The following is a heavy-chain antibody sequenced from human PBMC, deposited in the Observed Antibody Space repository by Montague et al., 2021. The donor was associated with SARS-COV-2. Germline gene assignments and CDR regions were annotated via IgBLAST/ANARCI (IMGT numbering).Heavy chain of an antibody. CDR2: IYYSGST. Sequence: TLSLTCTVSGGSISSGGYYWSWIRQHPGKGLEWIGYIYYSGSTYYTPSLKSRVTISVATSKNQFSLKLSSVTAADTAVYYCARVNTVRVYWFDPWGQGTLVTVSS. V-gene: IGHV4-31*03. D-gene: IGHD4-11*01. J-gene: IGHJ5*02. CDR1: GGSISSGGYY. CDR3: ARVNTVRVYWFDP.